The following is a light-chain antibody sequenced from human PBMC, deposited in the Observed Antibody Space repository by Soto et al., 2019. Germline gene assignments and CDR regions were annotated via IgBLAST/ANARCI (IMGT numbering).Light chain of an antibody. J-gene: IGKJ4*01. Sequence: DIQMTQSPASLSASVGDRVTITGRASQGIRNDLVWYQQKPGKAPKRLIYDTSSLHSGVPSRFRGSGSGTEFTLTISFLQPDDFATYYCQQYNTCPLTFGGGTKVDIK. CDR3: QQYNTCPLT. CDR2: DTS. V-gene: IGKV1-17*01. CDR1: QGIRND.